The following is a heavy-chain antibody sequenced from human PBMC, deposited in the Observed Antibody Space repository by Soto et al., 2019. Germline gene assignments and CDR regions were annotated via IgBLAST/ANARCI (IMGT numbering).Heavy chain of an antibody. D-gene: IGHD3-3*01. J-gene: IGHJ6*02. Sequence: GSLRLSCAASGFTFSSYEMNWVRQAPGKGLEWVSYISSSGSTIYYPDSVKGRFTISRDNAKNSLYLQMNSLRAEDTAVYYCARGSPYDFWSGYYISYYYYYGMDVWGQGTTVTVSS. CDR2: ISSSGSTI. CDR1: GFTFSSYE. V-gene: IGHV3-48*03. CDR3: ARGSPYDFWSGYYISYYYYYGMDV.